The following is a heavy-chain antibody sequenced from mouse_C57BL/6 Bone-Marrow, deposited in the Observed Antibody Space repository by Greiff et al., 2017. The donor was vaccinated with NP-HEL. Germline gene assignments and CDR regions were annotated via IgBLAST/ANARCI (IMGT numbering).Heavy chain of an antibody. CDR3: ASTTVVPLDV. Sequence: QVHVKQSGAELARPGASVKLSCKASGYTFTSYGISWVKQRTGQGLEWIGEIYPRSGNTYYNEKFKGKATLTADKSSSTAYMELRSLTSEDSAVYFCASTTVVPLDVWGTGTTVTVSS. D-gene: IGHD1-1*01. CDR1: GYTFTSYG. V-gene: IGHV1-81*01. J-gene: IGHJ1*03. CDR2: IYPRSGNT.